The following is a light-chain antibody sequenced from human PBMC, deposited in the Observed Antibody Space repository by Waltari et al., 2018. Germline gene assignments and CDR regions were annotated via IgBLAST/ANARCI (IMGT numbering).Light chain of an antibody. CDR1: SGDVGGDNS. V-gene: IGLV2-11*01. CDR2: DVS. J-gene: IGLJ2*01. CDR3: SSYVGSQTVV. Sequence: QSALTQPRSVSGSPGQSVTICCTGTSGDVGGDNSASWYQQHPGKAPKLMIYDVSERPSGVPDRFSGSKSGNTASLTISGLQADDEADYYCSSYVGSQTVVFGGGTKLTVL.